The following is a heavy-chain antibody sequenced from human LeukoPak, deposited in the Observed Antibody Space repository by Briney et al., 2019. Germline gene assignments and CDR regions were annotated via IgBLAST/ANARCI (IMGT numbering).Heavy chain of an antibody. Sequence: SLRLSCAASGFIFDDYAMHWVRQAPGKGLEWVSGISWNSGSIGYADSVKGRFTISRDNSKNTLYLQMNSLRAEDTAVYYCAREGRGDILTGYSLRAFDIWGQGTMVTVSS. CDR2: ISWNSGSI. V-gene: IGHV3-9*01. J-gene: IGHJ3*02. D-gene: IGHD3-9*01. CDR1: GFIFDDYA. CDR3: AREGRGDILTGYSLRAFDI.